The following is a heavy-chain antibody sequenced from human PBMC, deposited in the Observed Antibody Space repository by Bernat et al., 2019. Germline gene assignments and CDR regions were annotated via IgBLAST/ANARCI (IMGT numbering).Heavy chain of an antibody. CDR2: IYYSGST. CDR1: GGSISSSSYY. CDR3: ARLFARYYYDSSGYHLDY. Sequence: QLQLQESGPGLVKPSETLSLTCTVSGGSISSSSYYWGWIRQPPGKGLEWIGSIYYSGSTYYTPSLKSRVTISVDTSKNQFSLKMSSVTAADTAVYYCARLFARYYYDSSGYHLDYWGQGTLVTVSS. J-gene: IGHJ4*02. V-gene: IGHV4-39*01. D-gene: IGHD3-22*01.